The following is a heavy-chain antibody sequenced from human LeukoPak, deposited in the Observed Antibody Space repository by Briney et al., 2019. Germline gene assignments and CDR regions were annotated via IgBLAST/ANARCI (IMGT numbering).Heavy chain of an antibody. D-gene: IGHD2/OR15-2a*01. CDR1: GFTVSSNY. CDR3: AKDVSAEYFQH. V-gene: IGHV3-53*01. J-gene: IGHJ1*01. Sequence: PGGSLRLSCAASGFTVSSNYMSWVRQAPGKGLEWVSVIYSGGSTYYADSVKGRFTISRDNSKNTLYLQMNSLRAEDTAVYYCAKDVSAEYFQHWGQGTLVTVSS. CDR2: IYSGGST.